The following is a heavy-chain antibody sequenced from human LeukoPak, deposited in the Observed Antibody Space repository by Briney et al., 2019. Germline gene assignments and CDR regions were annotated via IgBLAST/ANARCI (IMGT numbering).Heavy chain of an antibody. Sequence: PSETLSLTCAVYGGSFSGYYWSWICQPPGKGLEWIGEINHSGSTNYNPSLKSRVTISVDTSKNQFSLKLSSVTAADTAVYYCARERKAVAGTSYYYYYGMDVWGQGATVTVSS. D-gene: IGHD6-19*01. V-gene: IGHV4-34*01. CDR1: GGSFSGYY. CDR2: INHSGST. J-gene: IGHJ6*02. CDR3: ARERKAVAGTSYYYYYGMDV.